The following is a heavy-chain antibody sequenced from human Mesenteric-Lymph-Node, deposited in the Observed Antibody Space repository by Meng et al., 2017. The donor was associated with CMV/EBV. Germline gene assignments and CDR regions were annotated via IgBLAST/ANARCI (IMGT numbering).Heavy chain of an antibody. Sequence: GGPLRLSCAASGFTFSSYSMNWVRQAPGKGLEWVSSISSSSSYIYYADSVKGRFTISRDNAKNSLYLQMNSLRAEDTAVYYCARDIAPRATIFGVEYDYWGQGTLVTVSS. CDR2: ISSSSSYI. J-gene: IGHJ4*02. V-gene: IGHV3-21*01. CDR1: GFTFSSYS. D-gene: IGHD3-3*01. CDR3: ARDIAPRATIFGVEYDY.